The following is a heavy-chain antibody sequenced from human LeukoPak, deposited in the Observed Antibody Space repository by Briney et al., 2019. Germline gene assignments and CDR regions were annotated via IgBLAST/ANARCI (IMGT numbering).Heavy chain of an antibody. CDR2: IYHSGST. J-gene: IGHJ4*02. Sequence: PAETLSLTCAVSGYSISSGYYWGWIRQPPGKGLEWIGSIYHSGSTYYNPSLKSRVTISVDTSKNQFSLKLSSVTAADTAVYYCARDNEQLVQSGFDYWGQGTLVTVSS. V-gene: IGHV4-38-2*02. CDR1: GYSISSGYY. CDR3: ARDNEQLVQSGFDY. D-gene: IGHD6-13*01.